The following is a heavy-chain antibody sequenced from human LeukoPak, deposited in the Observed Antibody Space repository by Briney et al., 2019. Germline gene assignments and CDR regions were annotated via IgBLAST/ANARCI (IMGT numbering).Heavy chain of an antibody. CDR1: EYTFINYY. D-gene: IGHD5-18*01. CDR3: SRQTTTMGHDY. CDR2: INPNSGGA. V-gene: IGHV1-2*06. J-gene: IGHJ4*02. Sequence: ASVKVSCKASEYTFINYYMHWVRQAPGQGLEWMGRINPNSGGANYAQKFQGRVTMTRDTSIDTAYVELSRLTSDDTAIYYCSRQTTTMGHDYWGQGTLVTVSS.